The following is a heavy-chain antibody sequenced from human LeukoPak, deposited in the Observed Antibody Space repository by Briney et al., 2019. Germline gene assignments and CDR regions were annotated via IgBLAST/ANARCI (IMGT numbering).Heavy chain of an antibody. CDR2: ISAGGGTK. V-gene: IGHV3-23*01. D-gene: IGHD5-24*01. CDR3: AKDQEGYHRPIDY. J-gene: IGHJ4*02. Sequence: GGSLRLSCAASGLTFNIYDMHWVRQAPGKGLEWVSVISAGGGTKDYADSVRGRFTISRDNSRNTLFLQMNSLRAEDTAIYYCAKDQEGYHRPIDYWGQGTLVTVSS. CDR1: GLTFNIYD.